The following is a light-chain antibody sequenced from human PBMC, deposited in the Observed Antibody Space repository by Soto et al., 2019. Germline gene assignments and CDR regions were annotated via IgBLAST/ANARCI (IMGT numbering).Light chain of an antibody. V-gene: IGLV2-8*01. CDR3: SSYAGSNNEGV. CDR1: SSDVGGYNY. J-gene: IGLJ2*01. CDR2: EVS. Sequence: QLVLTQPPSASGSPGQSVTISCTGTSSDVGGYNYVSWYQQHPGKAPKLMIYEVSKRPSGVPDRFSGSKSGNTASLTVSGLQAEDEADYYCSSYAGSNNEGVFGGGTKLTVL.